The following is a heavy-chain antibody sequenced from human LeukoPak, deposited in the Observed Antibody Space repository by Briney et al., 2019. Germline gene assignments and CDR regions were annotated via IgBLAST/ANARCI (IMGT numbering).Heavy chain of an antibody. V-gene: IGHV1-2*02. Sequence: ASVKVSCKASGYTFTGYYMHWVRQAPGQGLEWTGWTNPNSGGTNYAQKFQGRVTMTRDTSISTAYMELSRLRSDDTAVYYCARVLQQLVRPSYFDYWGQGTLVTVSS. CDR3: ARVLQQLVRPSYFDY. D-gene: IGHD6-13*01. CDR1: GYTFTGYY. CDR2: TNPNSGGT. J-gene: IGHJ4*02.